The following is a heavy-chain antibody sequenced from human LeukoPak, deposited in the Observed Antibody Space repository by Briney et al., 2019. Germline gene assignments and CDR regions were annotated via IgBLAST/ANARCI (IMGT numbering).Heavy chain of an antibody. J-gene: IGHJ4*02. D-gene: IGHD3-22*01. CDR2: INWNDGST. CDR3: ARYYYDSSGYYYFDY. V-gene: IGHV3-20*04. Sequence: GGSLRLSCAASGFTFDDYGMSWVRQAPGKGLEWVSGINWNDGSTGYADSVKGRFTISRDNAKNSLYLQMNSLRAEDTALYYCARYYYDSSGYYYFDYWGQGTLVTVSS. CDR1: GFTFDDYG.